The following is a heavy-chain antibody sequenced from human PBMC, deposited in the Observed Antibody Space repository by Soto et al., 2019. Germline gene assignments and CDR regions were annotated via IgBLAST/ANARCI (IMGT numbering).Heavy chain of an antibody. J-gene: IGHJ4*02. CDR2: ISFDGSTK. V-gene: IGHV3-30*18. CDR1: GFPFSNFG. D-gene: IGHD4-17*01. CDR3: AKVRNYGEYYTFDY. Sequence: QVRLVESGGGVVQPGRSLRLSCAASGFPFSNFGMHWVRLAPGKGLEWVAFISFDGSTKYYADSVKGRFTISRDHSKNTLFLQVDSLRTEDTAVYYCAKVRNYGEYYTFDYWGQGALVTVSS.